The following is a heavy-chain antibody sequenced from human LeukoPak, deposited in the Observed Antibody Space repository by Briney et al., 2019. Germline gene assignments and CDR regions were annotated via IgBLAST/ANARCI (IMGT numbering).Heavy chain of an antibody. D-gene: IGHD3-22*01. CDR3: ARGGDQNYYDSSGYYSQGY. CDR1: GYTFTSYY. Sequence: ASVKVSCKASGYTFTSYYMHWVRQAPGQGLEWMGVINPSGGSTSHAQKVQGRVTMTRDTSTSTVYMELSSLRSEDTAVYYCARGGDQNYYDSSGYYSQGYWGQGTLVTVSS. CDR2: INPSGGST. V-gene: IGHV1-46*01. J-gene: IGHJ4*02.